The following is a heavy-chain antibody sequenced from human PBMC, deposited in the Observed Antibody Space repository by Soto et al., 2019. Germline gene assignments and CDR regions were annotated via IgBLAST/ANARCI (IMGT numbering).Heavy chain of an antibody. D-gene: IGHD6-19*01. CDR3: ARSHSSGWYSFDY. V-gene: IGHV3-53*01. CDR2: IDSGGST. Sequence: EVQLVESGGGLIQPGGSLRLSFAASGFTVSRNYMSWVRQAPGKGLEWVSVIDSGGSTYYADSVKGRFTISRDNSKNTLFLQMNSLRAEDTAVYYCARSHSSGWYSFDYWGQGTLVTVSS. CDR1: GFTVSRNY. J-gene: IGHJ4*02.